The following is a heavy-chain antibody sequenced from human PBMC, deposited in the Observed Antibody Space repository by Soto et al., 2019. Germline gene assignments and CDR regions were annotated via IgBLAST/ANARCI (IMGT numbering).Heavy chain of an antibody. J-gene: IGHJ6*02. Sequence: PSETLSLTCTVSGGSISSSYWSWIRQPPGKGLEWIGYIYYSGSTNYNPSLKSRVTISVDTSKNQFSLKLSSVTAADTAVYYCAREGGRLTDSSGYYYYYGMDVWGQGTTVTVSS. CDR1: GGSISSSY. CDR2: IYYSGST. V-gene: IGHV4-59*01. CDR3: AREGGRLTDSSGYYYYYGMDV. D-gene: IGHD3-22*01.